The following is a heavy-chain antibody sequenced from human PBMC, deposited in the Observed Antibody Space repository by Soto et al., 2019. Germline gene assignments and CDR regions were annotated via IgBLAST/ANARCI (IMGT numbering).Heavy chain of an antibody. CDR3: ARDYSSASGANFDL. V-gene: IGHV1-18*01. CDR2: IRVSNGDT. Sequence: QVHLVQSGAEVKKPGASVKVSCKASGDTFSRFDVSWLRQVPGQGLEWMGWIRVSNGDTNYAQKFQGRVTMTTDTSPGTVFMDLRTLRPDDTALYYCARDYSSASGANFDLWGQGTLVTVSS. J-gene: IGHJ4*02. CDR1: GDTFSRFD. D-gene: IGHD6-19*01.